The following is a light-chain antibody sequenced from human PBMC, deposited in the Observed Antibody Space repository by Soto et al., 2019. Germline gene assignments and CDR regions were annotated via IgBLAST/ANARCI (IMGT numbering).Light chain of an antibody. V-gene: IGLV2-14*01. CDR3: RSYTSGSSHHV. Sequence: QSALTQPASVSGSPGQSITISCTGTSSDVGAYYSVSWYQHHPGKAPKLIIYGVTNRPSGVSNRFSGSKSGNTASLTISGLQAEDEADYHCRSYTSGSSHHVFGTGTKLTVL. J-gene: IGLJ1*01. CDR1: SSDVGAYYS. CDR2: GVT.